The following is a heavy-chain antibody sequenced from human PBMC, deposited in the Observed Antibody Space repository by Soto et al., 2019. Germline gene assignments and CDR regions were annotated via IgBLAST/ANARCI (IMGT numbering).Heavy chain of an antibody. CDR2: IYHSGST. J-gene: IGHJ6*02. V-gene: IGHV4-30-2*01. Sequence: PSETLSLTCAVSGGSISSGGYSWSWIRQPPGKGLEWIGYIYHSGSTYYNPSLKSRVTISVDRSKNQFSLKLSSVTAADTAVFYCARLKGPGREGVDLWDQGTTVTVS. CDR1: GGSISSGGYS. D-gene: IGHD3-10*01. CDR3: ARLKGPGREGVDL.